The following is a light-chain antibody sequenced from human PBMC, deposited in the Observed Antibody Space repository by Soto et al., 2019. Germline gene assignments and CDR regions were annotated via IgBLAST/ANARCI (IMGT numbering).Light chain of an antibody. CDR3: KQYNSYPFT. V-gene: IGKV1-5*03. J-gene: IGKJ4*01. CDR1: QSISSW. Sequence: DIQMTPSPSTLSASVGDRATITCRASQSISSWLAWYQQKPGKAPKLLIYKASSLESGVPSRFSGSGSGTEFTLTISSLQPDDFATYYCKQYNSYPFTVGRGSKVAIK. CDR2: KAS.